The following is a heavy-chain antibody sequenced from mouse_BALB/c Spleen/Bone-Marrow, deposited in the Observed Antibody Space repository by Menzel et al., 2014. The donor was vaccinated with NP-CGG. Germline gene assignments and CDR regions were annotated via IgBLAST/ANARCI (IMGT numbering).Heavy chain of an antibody. Sequence: EVQLVESGGGLVKPGGSLKLSCAASGFTFSRYTMSWVRQTPEKRLEWVATISSGGSYTYYLDSVKGRFTISRDNAENTLYLKMSGLKSEDTAMYYCTKLLRLRKYFDVWGTGTTVTVSS. CDR3: TKLLRLRKYFDV. V-gene: IGHV5-6-4*01. CDR2: ISSGGSYT. CDR1: GFTFSRYT. J-gene: IGHJ1*03. D-gene: IGHD1-2*01.